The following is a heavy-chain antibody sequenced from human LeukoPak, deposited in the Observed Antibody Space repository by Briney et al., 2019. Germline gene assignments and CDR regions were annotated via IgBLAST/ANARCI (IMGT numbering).Heavy chain of an antibody. V-gene: IGHV4-39*02. Sequence: SETLSLTCTVSGGSISSSSYYWGWIRQPPGKGLEWIGSIYYSGSTYYNPSLKSRVTISVDTSKNQFSLKLSSVTAADTAVYYCARERMMRAYFQHWGQGTLVTVSS. J-gene: IGHJ1*01. CDR3: ARERMMRAYFQH. D-gene: IGHD2-15*01. CDR1: GGSISSSSYY. CDR2: IYYSGST.